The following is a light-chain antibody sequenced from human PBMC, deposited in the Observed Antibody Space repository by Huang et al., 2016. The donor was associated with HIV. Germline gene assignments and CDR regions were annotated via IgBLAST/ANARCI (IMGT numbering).Light chain of an antibody. CDR2: GAS. CDR3: QQYNNWPPAWT. V-gene: IGKV3-15*01. CDR1: QIVSSN. J-gene: IGKJ1*01. Sequence: EIVMTQSPATLSVSPGERATLSCRASQIVSSNLAVYQQKPGQAPRLLIYGASTRATGIPARFSGSGSGTEFTLIISSLQSEDFAVYYCQQYNNWPPAWTFGQGTKVEIK.